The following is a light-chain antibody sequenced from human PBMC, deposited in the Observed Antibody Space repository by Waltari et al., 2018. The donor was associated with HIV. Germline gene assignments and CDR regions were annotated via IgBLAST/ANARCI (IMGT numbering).Light chain of an antibody. CDR2: AVS. CDR1: QSVTSY. Sequence: DIQMTQSPSSLSASVGDRVTITCRASQSVTSYLNWYQHKPWKAPKLLISAVSNLQSGVSSRFSGDASATDVTLTISSLQPEDLATYFCLQTYTTPYTFGQGTILEIK. V-gene: IGKV1-39*01. CDR3: LQTYTTPYT. J-gene: IGKJ2*01.